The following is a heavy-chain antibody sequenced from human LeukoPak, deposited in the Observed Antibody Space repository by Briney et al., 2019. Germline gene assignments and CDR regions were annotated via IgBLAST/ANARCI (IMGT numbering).Heavy chain of an antibody. J-gene: IGHJ4*02. CDR3: ASRVLEWGSPHREPYFDY. Sequence: SVKVSCKASGGTFSSYAISWVRQAPGQGLEWMGGIIPIFGTANYAQKFQGRVTITADESTSTAYMELSSLRSEDTAVYYCASRVLEWGSPHREPYFDYWGQGTLVTVSS. CDR1: GGTFSSYA. D-gene: IGHD2/OR15-2a*01. CDR2: IIPIFGTA. V-gene: IGHV1-69*13.